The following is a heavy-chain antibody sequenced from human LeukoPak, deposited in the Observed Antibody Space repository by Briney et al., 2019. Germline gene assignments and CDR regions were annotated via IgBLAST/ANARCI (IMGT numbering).Heavy chain of an antibody. J-gene: IGHJ5*02. CDR1: GGSISSYY. Sequence: SETLSLTCTVSGGSISSYYWSWIRQPPGKGLEWIGYIYYSGSTNYNPSLKNRVTISVDTSKNQFSLKLSSVTAADTAVYYCARGITIFGVVIQNWFDPWGQGTLVTVSS. CDR2: IYYSGST. CDR3: ARGITIFGVVIQNWFDP. D-gene: IGHD3-3*01. V-gene: IGHV4-59*08.